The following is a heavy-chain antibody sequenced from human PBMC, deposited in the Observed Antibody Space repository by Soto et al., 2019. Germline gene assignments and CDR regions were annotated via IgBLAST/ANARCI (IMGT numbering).Heavy chain of an antibody. Sequence: QVQLVQSGAELQKPGSSVNVSCAASGGTFKAYTINWVRQAPGQGLEWIGQMIPMYDSANYAQRFQGRVTISADKSTNIAYMELSGLRSEDTALYYCATWRTYSGSYCFDYWGQGTLVSVSS. CDR3: ATWRTYSGSYCFDY. D-gene: IGHD1-26*01. CDR2: MIPMYDSA. CDR1: GGTFKAYT. J-gene: IGHJ4*02. V-gene: IGHV1-69*06.